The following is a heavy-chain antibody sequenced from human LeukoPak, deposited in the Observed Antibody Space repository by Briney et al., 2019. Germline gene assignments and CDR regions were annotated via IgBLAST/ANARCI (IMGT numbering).Heavy chain of an antibody. J-gene: IGHJ4*02. CDR3: ARSNPYFDTSGPLDS. Sequence: GGSLRLSCAASGFTFSSYSMNWVRQAPGKGLEWVSYISSSSTTIYYADSVKGRFTISRDNAKNSVLLQMNSLRAEDTAVYYCARSNPYFDTSGPLDSWGQGTLVTVSS. CDR1: GFTFSSYS. CDR2: ISSSSTTI. D-gene: IGHD3-22*01. V-gene: IGHV3-48*04.